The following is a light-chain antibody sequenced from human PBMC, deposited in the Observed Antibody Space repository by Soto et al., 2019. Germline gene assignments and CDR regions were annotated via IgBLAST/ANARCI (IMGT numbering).Light chain of an antibody. CDR1: SSDVGNYDY. V-gene: IGLV2-14*01. CDR3: SSYTASSTLL. CDR2: GVS. Sequence: QSVLTQPASVSGSPGQSITISCTGTSSDVGNYDYVSWYQQYPGKAPKLVIYGVSYRPSGVSNRFSGSKSGNTASLTISGLQAEDEADYYCSSYTASSTLLFGTGTKV. J-gene: IGLJ1*01.